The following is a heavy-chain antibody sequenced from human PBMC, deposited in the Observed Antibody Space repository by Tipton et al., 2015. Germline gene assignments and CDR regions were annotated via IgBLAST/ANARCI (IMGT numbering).Heavy chain of an antibody. J-gene: IGHJ4*02. V-gene: IGHV3-30*18. CDR1: GFIFSSFA. CDR3: VKGPDYFDKSGYYRFDD. Sequence: SLRLSCAASGFIFSSFAMHWVRQAPGKGLEWVAVISFDGDLTYYADSVKGRFTISRDNSKNTLSLQMKRLRPEDTAVYYCVKGPDYFDKSGYYRFDDWGQGTLVTVSS. D-gene: IGHD3-22*01. CDR2: ISFDGDLT.